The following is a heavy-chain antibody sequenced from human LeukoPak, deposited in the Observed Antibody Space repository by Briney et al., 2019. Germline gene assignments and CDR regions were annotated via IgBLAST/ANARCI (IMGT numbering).Heavy chain of an antibody. V-gene: IGHV1-69*06. J-gene: IGHJ4*02. CDR3: ACPRLGAVAGPFDY. CDR1: GGTFSSYA. Sequence: SVKVSCKASGGTFSSYAISWVRQAPGQGLEWMGGIIPIFGTANYAQKFQGRVTITADKSTSTAYMELSSLRSEDTAVYYCACPRLGAVAGPFDYWGQGTLVTVSS. D-gene: IGHD6-19*01. CDR2: IIPIFGTA.